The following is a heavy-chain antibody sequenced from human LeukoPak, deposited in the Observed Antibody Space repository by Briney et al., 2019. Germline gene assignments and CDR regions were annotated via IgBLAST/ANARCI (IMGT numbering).Heavy chain of an antibody. D-gene: IGHD1-26*01. J-gene: IGHJ6*02. CDR3: ARDYSGSYNV. V-gene: IGHV1-46*01. CDR2: INPSGGST. CDR1: GYTFTGYY. Sequence: ASVKVSCKASGYTFTGYYMHWVRQAPGLGLEWMGIINPSGGSTTYALKFQGRVTTASDTSTSTVYMELSSLRSEDTAVYYCARDYSGSYNVWGQGTTVTVSS.